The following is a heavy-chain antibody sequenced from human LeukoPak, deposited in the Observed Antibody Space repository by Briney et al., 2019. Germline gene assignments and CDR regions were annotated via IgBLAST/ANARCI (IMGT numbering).Heavy chain of an antibody. J-gene: IGHJ6*03. CDR1: GGSISSGGYY. CDR3: ARDLEAPYDLPYMDV. Sequence: SQTLSLTCTVSGGSISSGGYYWTWIRQPPGKGLEWIGYIYHSGSTYYNPSLKSRVTMSVDTSKNQFSLKLSSVTAADTAVYYCARDLEAPYDLPYMDVWGKGTTVTVSS. D-gene: IGHD3-3*01. CDR2: IYHSGST. V-gene: IGHV4-30-2*01.